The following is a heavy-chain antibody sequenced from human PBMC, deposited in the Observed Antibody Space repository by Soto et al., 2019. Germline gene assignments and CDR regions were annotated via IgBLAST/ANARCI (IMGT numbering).Heavy chain of an antibody. CDR3: LSLLGYCGAAICTAGY. CDR2: ISRSGTSI. J-gene: IGHJ4*02. CDR1: GLTFSSFE. D-gene: IGHD2-15*01. Sequence: GGSLRLSCAASGLTFSSFEMNWVRQAPGKRLEFVSYISRSGTSIYYADSVKGRFTISRDNAKNSLYLQMNSLRAEDTAVYYCLSLLGYCGAAICTAGYWGQGTLVTVYS. V-gene: IGHV3-48*03.